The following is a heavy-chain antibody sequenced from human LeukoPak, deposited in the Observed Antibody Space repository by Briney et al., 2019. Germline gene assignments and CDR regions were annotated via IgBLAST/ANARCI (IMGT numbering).Heavy chain of an antibody. J-gene: IGHJ4*02. CDR1: GYTFTGYY. CDR3: ARVGPTVAMYYFDY. Sequence: ASVKVSCKASGYTFTGYYMHWVRQAPGQGLEWMGWINPNSGGTNYAQKFQGRVTMTRDTSISTAYMELSRLRSDDTAVYYCARVGPTVAMYYFDYWGQGTLVSVSS. CDR2: INPNSGGT. D-gene: IGHD4-17*01. V-gene: IGHV1-2*02.